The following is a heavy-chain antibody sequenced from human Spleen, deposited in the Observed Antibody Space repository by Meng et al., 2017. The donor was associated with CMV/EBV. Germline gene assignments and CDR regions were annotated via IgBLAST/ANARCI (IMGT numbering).Heavy chain of an antibody. D-gene: IGHD1-26*01. CDR1: GASVIKNI. J-gene: IGHJ4*02. CDR3: TRDIDDHGALFDF. CDR2: IYSTGRT. Sequence: SETLSLTCTVSGASVIKNIWAWVRQSPGKGLEWIASIYSTGRTWYNPSLQSRVSISLDTSNYQFPLTLNFVTAADTAMYFCTRDIDDHGALFDFWGPGMLVTVSS. V-gene: IGHV4-39*06.